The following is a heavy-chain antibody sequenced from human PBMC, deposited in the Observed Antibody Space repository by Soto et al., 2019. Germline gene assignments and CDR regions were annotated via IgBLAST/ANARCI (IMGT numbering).Heavy chain of an antibody. D-gene: IGHD5-18*01. V-gene: IGHV1-69*01. CDR1: GGIFTNNA. Sequence: QVQVVQSGAEVKKPGSSVKVSCKVSGGIFTNNAISWVRQAPGQGLEWLGGVIPLFDTAYYAQIFRGRLKISADGATTTVYMELSGLTSADAGVCCCAIGGHNDGYNCCHGMDVWGQGTTVTVSA. J-gene: IGHJ6*01. CDR3: AIGGHNDGYNCCHGMDV. CDR2: VIPLFDTA.